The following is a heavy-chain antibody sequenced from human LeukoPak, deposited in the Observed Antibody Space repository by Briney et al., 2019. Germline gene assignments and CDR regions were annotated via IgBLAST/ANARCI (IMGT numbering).Heavy chain of an antibody. V-gene: IGHV3-53*01. CDR1: GFTVGSNY. CDR3: ARFSSWAFDY. Sequence: PGGSLRLSCAASGFTVGSNYMSWVRQAPGKGLEWVSVIYSGGSTYYADSVKGRFTISRDNSKNTLYLQMNSLRAEDTAVYYCARFSSWAFDYWGQGTLVTVSS. D-gene: IGHD6-13*01. CDR2: IYSGGST. J-gene: IGHJ4*02.